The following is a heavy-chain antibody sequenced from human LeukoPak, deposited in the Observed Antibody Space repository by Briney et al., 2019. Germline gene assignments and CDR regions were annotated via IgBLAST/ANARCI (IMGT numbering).Heavy chain of an antibody. CDR2: IRSKANSYAT. CDR1: GFTFSGSA. CDR3: TSLQPSADI. J-gene: IGHJ3*02. V-gene: IGHV3-73*01. D-gene: IGHD1-26*01. Sequence: GGPLRLSCAAPGFTFSGSAMHWVRQASGKGLEWVGRIRSKANSYATAYAASVKGRFTISRDDSKNTAYLQMNSLKTEDTAVYYCTSLQPSADIWGQGTMVTVSS.